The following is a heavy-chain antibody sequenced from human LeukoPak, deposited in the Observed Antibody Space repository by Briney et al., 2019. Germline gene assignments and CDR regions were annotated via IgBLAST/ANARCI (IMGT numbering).Heavy chain of an antibody. Sequence: PGGSLRLSCAASGFTFNRYGMHWVRQAPGKGLEWVAYIGHDGSNKHYADSVKGRFTISRDSSKNTLYLQMNSLRAEDTAVYYCARDVRIVYYDRSPDYWGQGTLVTVSS. D-gene: IGHD3-22*01. CDR3: ARDVRIVYYDRSPDY. CDR1: GFTFNRYG. J-gene: IGHJ4*02. CDR2: IGHDGSNK. V-gene: IGHV3-30*02.